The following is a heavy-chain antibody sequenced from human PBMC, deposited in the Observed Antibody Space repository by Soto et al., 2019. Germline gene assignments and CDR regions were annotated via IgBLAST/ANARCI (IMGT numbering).Heavy chain of an antibody. D-gene: IGHD1-26*01. Sequence: LRLSCAASGFTFRNYGMHWVRQAPGKGLEWVAVISYDGSNKYYADSVKGRFTISRDNSKNTLYLQMNSLRAEDTAVYYCAKDLGSGSYLFDAFDIWGQGTMVTVSS. CDR2: ISYDGSNK. CDR1: GFTFRNYG. J-gene: IGHJ3*02. CDR3: AKDLGSGSYLFDAFDI. V-gene: IGHV3-30*18.